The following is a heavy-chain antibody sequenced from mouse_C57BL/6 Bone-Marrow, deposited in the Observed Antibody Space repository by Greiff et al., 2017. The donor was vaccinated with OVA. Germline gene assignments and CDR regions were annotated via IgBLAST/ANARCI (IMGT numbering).Heavy chain of an antibody. Sequence: QLKQSGPGLVQPSQSLSITCTVSGFSLTSYGVHWVRQSPGKGLEWLGVIWSGGSTDYNAAFISRLSISKDNSKSQVFFKMNSLQADDTAIYYCAREFITTVVASGYYYAMDYWGQGTSVTVSS. V-gene: IGHV2-2*01. CDR3: AREFITTVVASGYYYAMDY. CDR1: GFSLTSYG. J-gene: IGHJ4*01. CDR2: IWSGGST. D-gene: IGHD1-1*01.